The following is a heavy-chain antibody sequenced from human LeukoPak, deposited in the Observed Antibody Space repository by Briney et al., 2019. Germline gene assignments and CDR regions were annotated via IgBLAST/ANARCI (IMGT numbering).Heavy chain of an antibody. CDR2: ISSSSSTI. Sequence: GGSLRLSCAASGFTFSSYSMNWVRQAPGKGLEWVSYISSSSSTIYYADSVKGRFTISRDNAKNSLYLQMNSLRAEDTAVYYCARKITYSGYDYFFDYWGQGTLVTVSS. V-gene: IGHV3-48*01. J-gene: IGHJ4*02. CDR1: GFTFSSYS. CDR3: ARKITYSGYDYFFDY. D-gene: IGHD5-12*01.